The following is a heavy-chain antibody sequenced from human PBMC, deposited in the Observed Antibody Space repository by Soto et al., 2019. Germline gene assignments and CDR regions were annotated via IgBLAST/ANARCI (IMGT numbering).Heavy chain of an antibody. V-gene: IGHV1-18*01. CDR1: GYTFTSYG. J-gene: IGHJ5*02. D-gene: IGHD2-2*01. CDR3: ARDIVVVPAANNWFDP. CDR2: ISAYNGNT. Sequence: ASVKVSCKASGYTFTSYGISWVRQAPGQGREWMGWISAYNGNTNYAQKLQGRVTMTTDTSTSTAYMELRSLRSDDTAVYYCARDIVVVPAANNWFDPWGQGTLVTVSS.